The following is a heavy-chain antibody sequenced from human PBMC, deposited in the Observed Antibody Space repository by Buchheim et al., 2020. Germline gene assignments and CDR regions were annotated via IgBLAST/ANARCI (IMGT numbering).Heavy chain of an antibody. CDR1: GGSFSGHY. CDR3: ARVGVGFGSYYNMDV. V-gene: IGHV4-34*01. J-gene: IGHJ6*02. D-gene: IGHD3-10*01. Sequence: QVQLQQWGAGLLKPSETLSLTCAVYGGSFSGHYWSWIRQPPGKGLEWIGEINHSGSSNYSPSLKSRVAISVDTSKNQFSLKLSSVTAADTAVYYCARVGVGFGSYYNMDVWGQGTT. CDR2: INHSGSS.